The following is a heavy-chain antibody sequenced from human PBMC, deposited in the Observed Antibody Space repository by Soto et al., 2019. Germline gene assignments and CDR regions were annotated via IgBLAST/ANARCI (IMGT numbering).Heavy chain of an antibody. CDR1: GFTFSYYP. D-gene: IGHD3-10*01. CDR2: ISGIRDYI. CDR3: AREGVHNYTEYYFDY. J-gene: IGHJ4*02. Sequence: LRLSCAASGFTFSYYPLHWVRRAPGKGLEWVSSISGIRDYIRYADSVKGRFTISRDNAKTSLYLQMNSLTAEDTAVYYCAREGVHNYTEYYFDYWGQGTLVTVSS. V-gene: IGHV3-21*06.